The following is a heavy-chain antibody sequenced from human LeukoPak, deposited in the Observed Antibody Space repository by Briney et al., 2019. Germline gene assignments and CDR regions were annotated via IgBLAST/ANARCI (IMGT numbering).Heavy chain of an antibody. CDR3: ARSPSFKGWFDP. J-gene: IGHJ5*02. Sequence: GRSLRLSCAASGFTFSSYAMHWVRQAPGKGLEWVAVISYDGSHKYYADSVKGRFTISRDNSKNTLYLQMNSLRAEDTAVYYCARSPSFKGWFDPWGQGTLVTVSS. CDR1: GFTFSSYA. CDR2: ISYDGSHK. V-gene: IGHV3-30*04. D-gene: IGHD3-3*02.